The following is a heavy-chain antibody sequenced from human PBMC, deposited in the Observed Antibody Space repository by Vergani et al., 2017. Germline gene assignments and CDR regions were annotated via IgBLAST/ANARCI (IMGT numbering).Heavy chain of an antibody. CDR2: INWNGGST. J-gene: IGHJ4*02. CDR3: ARQSRDVFCTNGVCPLVY. Sequence: EVQLVESGGGVVRPGGSLRLSCAASGFTFDDYGMSWVRQAPGKGLEWVSGINWNGGSTGYADSVKGRFTISRDNAKNSLYLQMNSLRAEDTAVYYCARQSRDVFCTNGVCPLVYWGQGALVTVSS. D-gene: IGHD2-8*01. V-gene: IGHV3-20*04. CDR1: GFTFDDYG.